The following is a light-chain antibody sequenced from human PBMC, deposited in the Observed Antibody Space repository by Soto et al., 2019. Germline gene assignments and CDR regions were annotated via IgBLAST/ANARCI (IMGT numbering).Light chain of an antibody. CDR3: GAHAVSNTWV. J-gene: IGLJ3*02. CDR2: EVN. V-gene: IGLV2-8*01. Sequence: QSALTQSPSASASPGQSVTISCTGSSGDIGAYNYVSWYQQHPGKAPKLIIYEVNKRPSGVPDRFSGSKSGITASLTVSGLQADDEADYFCGAHAVSNTWVFGGGTNLTVL. CDR1: SGDIGAYNY.